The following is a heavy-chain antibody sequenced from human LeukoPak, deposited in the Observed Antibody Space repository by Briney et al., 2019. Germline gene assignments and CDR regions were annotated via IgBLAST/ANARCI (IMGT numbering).Heavy chain of an antibody. CDR2: ISSSSSYI. CDR3: ARGWELLASGLGY. J-gene: IGHJ4*02. D-gene: IGHD1-26*01. Sequence: PGGSLRLSCAASGFTFSSYSMNWVRQAPGKGLEWVSSISSSSSYIYYADSVKGRFTISRDNAKNSLYLQMNSLRAEDTAVYYCARGWELLASGLGYWGQGTLVTVSS. CDR1: GFTFSSYS. V-gene: IGHV3-21*01.